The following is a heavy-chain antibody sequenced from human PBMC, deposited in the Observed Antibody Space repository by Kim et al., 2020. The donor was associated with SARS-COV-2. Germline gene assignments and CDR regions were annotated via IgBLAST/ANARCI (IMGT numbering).Heavy chain of an antibody. D-gene: IGHD5-12*01. CDR3: AKEGWLRLQIDY. V-gene: IGHV3-23*01. J-gene: IGHJ4*02. Sequence: YYADAVKGRFTISRNNSKNTLYQQMNSLRAEDTAVYYCAKEGWLRLQIDYWGQGTLVTISS.